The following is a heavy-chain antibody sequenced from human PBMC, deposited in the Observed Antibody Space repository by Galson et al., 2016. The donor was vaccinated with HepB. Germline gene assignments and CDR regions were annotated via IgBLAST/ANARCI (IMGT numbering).Heavy chain of an antibody. CDR1: GFTFTTYW. Sequence: SLRLSCAASGFTFTTYWMTWVRQAPGKGLEWVANIKQDGSEKYYVDSVKGRFTISRDNAKNSLYLQMNSLRAEDTPVYYCATPDEGSGRIFDYWGQGTLVIVSS. CDR3: ATPDEGSGRIFDY. J-gene: IGHJ4*02. V-gene: IGHV3-7*03. CDR2: IKQDGSEK. D-gene: IGHD2-15*01.